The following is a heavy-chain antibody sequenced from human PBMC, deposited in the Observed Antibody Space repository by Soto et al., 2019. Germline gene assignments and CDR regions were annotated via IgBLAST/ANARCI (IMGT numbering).Heavy chain of an antibody. Sequence: QVQLVESGGGVVQPGRSLRLSCAASGFTFSSSIIHWVRQAPGKGLEWVAVMSYNGISQYYPDSVKGRFTVSRDNPKSTTYRQMNSLRAEDTALYCCARRYCRTDSCNGNDGFDVWGQGTMVTVS. J-gene: IGHJ3*01. D-gene: IGHD2-15*01. CDR1: GFTFSSSI. CDR3: ARRYCRTDSCNGNDGFDV. V-gene: IGHV3-30-3*01. CDR2: MSYNGISQ.